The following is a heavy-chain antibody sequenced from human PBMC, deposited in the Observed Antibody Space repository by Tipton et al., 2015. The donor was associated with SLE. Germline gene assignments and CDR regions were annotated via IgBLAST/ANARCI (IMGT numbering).Heavy chain of an antibody. CDR2: TYKSGSGVT. V-gene: IGHV4-59*02. CDR1: GDSVTNDY. J-gene: IGHJ4*02. D-gene: IGHD3-10*01. CDR3: ASSSRRADH. Sequence: LRLSCSVSGDSVTNDYWSWIRQSPGTGLEWIGSTYKSGSGVTDYNPSLKSRVSISVDTSKNQFSLKLSSVTAADTAVYYCASSSRRADHWGQGTLVTVSS.